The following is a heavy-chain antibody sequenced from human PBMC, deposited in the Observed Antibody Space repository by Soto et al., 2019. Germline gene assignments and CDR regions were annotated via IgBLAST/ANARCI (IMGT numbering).Heavy chain of an antibody. V-gene: IGHV3-7*01. D-gene: IGHD3-16*01. Sequence: EVQLVESGGGLVQPGGSLRLSCAASGFTFSSYWMSWVRQAPGKGLEWVANIKQDGSVKYYVDSVKGRFTISRDNAKNSLYPQRNSVRDEDTAVYYCAREKDEGDYIWGSRCAFDIWGQGTMVTVSS. CDR2: IKQDGSVK. J-gene: IGHJ3*02. CDR1: GFTFSSYW. CDR3: AREKDEGDYIWGSRCAFDI.